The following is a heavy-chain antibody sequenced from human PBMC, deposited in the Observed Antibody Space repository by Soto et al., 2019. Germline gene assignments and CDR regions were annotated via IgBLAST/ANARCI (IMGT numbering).Heavy chain of an antibody. CDR2: INPSGGST. J-gene: IGHJ4*02. CDR1: GYTFTSYY. CDR3: ARDPHIFRSYYDSSGYPYYFDY. Sequence: ASVKVSCKASGYTFTSYYMHWVRQAPGQGLEWMGIINPSGGSTSYAQKFQGRVTMTRDTSTSTVYMELSSLRSEDTAVYYCARDPHIFRSYYDSSGYPYYFDYWGQGTLVTVSS. D-gene: IGHD3-22*01. V-gene: IGHV1-46*01.